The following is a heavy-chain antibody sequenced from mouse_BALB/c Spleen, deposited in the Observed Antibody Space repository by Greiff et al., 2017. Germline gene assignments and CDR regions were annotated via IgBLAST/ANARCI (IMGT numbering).Heavy chain of an antibody. J-gene: IGHJ4*01. D-gene: IGHD6-1*01. CDR2: ISSGSSTI. CDR3: ARSNRAMDY. Sequence: EVQGVESGGGLVQPGGSRKLSCAASGFTFSSFGMHWVRQAPEKGLEWVAYISSGSSTIYYADTVKGRFTISRDNPKNTLFLQMTSLRSEDTVMYYCARSNRAMDYWGQGTSVTVSS. V-gene: IGHV5-17*02. CDR1: GFTFSSFG.